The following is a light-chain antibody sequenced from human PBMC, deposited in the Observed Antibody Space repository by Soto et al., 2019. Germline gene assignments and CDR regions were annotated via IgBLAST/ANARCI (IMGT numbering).Light chain of an antibody. V-gene: IGKV1-8*01. CDR2: AAS. J-gene: IGKJ1*01. CDR3: QQFHSFSRT. CDR1: QGISSY. Sequence: AIRMTQSPSSLSASTGDRVTITCRASQGISSYLAWYQQKPGKAPQLLIYAASTLHSGVPSRFSGSGSGTEFTLTISSLQPEDFATYYCQQFHSFSRTFGQGTKVDIK.